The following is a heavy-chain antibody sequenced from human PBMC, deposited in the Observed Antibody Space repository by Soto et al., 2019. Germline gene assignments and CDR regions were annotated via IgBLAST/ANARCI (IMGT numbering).Heavy chain of an antibody. D-gene: IGHD5-18*01. CDR2: ITASSGNT. CDR1: GFSFSTYG. Sequence: QLQLVQSGAEVKTPGASVRVSCKAAGFSFSTYGITWVRQAPGQGLEGMGWITASSGNTRYGQKLQGRLTMTTDTSTNTAYMNLWRLSSDDTAMYYCARGNSYGSFCYFDLWGRGTLITVSS. CDR3: ARGNSYGSFCYFDL. J-gene: IGHJ2*01. V-gene: IGHV1-18*04.